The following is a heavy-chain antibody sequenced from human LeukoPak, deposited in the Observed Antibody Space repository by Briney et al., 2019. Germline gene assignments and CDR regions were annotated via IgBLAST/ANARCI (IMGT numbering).Heavy chain of an antibody. D-gene: IGHD6-13*01. CDR1: GGSISSYY. CDR2: IYYSGST. Sequence: SEALSLTCTVSGGSISSYYWSWIRQPPGKGLEWIGYIYYSGSTNYNPSLKSRVTISVDTSKNQFSLRLSSVTAADTAVYYCARVTGYVMEDYFDYWGQGTLVTVSS. V-gene: IGHV4-59*01. CDR3: ARVTGYVMEDYFDY. J-gene: IGHJ4*02.